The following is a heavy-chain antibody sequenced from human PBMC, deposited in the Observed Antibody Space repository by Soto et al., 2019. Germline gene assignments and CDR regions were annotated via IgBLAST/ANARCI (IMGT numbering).Heavy chain of an antibody. CDR2: IIPIFGTA. J-gene: IGHJ6*02. CDR3: ARKTGTTLPRTRHYYYYGMDV. Sequence: SVKVSCKASGGTFSSYAISWVRQAPGQGLEWMGGIIPIFGTANYAQKFQGRVTITADESTRTAYMELSSLRSEDTAVYYCARKTGTTLPRTRHYYYYGMDVWGQGTTVTVSS. D-gene: IGHD1-7*01. CDR1: GGTFSSYA. V-gene: IGHV1-69*13.